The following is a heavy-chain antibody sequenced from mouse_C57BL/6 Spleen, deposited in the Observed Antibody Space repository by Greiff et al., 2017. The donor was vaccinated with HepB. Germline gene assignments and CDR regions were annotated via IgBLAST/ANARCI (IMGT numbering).Heavy chain of an antibody. CDR1: GFTFSDYG. Sequence: EVHLVESGGGLVKPGGSLKLSCAASGFTFSDYGMHWVRQAPEKGLEWVAYISSGSSTIYYADTVKGRFTISRDNAKNTLFLQMTSLRSEDTAMYYCARGRFPSFDYWGQGTTLTVSS. CDR3: ARGRFPSFDY. CDR2: ISSGSSTI. V-gene: IGHV5-17*01. J-gene: IGHJ2*01.